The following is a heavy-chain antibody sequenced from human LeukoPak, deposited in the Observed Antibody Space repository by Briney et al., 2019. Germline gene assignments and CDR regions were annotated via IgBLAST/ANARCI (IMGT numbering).Heavy chain of an antibody. D-gene: IGHD3-16*01. V-gene: IGHV3-7*01. CDR3: ATYTHWVAGDV. J-gene: IGHJ6*02. Sequence: GGSLRLSCAASGFTFSSYSMSWVRQAPGKGLEWVANMNEDGSEKDYVDSVKGRFTISRDNARKSLYLQMSSLRAEDTAVYYCATYTHWVAGDVWGQGTTVTVSS. CDR1: GFTFSSYS. CDR2: MNEDGSEK.